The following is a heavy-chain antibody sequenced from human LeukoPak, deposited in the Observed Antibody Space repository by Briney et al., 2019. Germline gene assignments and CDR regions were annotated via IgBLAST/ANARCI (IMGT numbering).Heavy chain of an antibody. Sequence: AESLRLSCATSGFTFSNAWMSWVRQAPGKGLEWVGRIKSKIDGGTTDYAAPVKSKFSISRDDSRTTLFLQMNSLKTEDTAVYYCTADLPDYGVYASDYWGQGTLVTVSS. CDR2: IKSKIDGGTT. D-gene: IGHD4-17*01. V-gene: IGHV3-15*01. CDR3: TADLPDYGVYASDY. CDR1: GFTFSNAW. J-gene: IGHJ4*02.